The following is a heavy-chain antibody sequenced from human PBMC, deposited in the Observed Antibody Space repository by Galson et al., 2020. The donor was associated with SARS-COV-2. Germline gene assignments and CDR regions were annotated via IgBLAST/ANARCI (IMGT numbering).Heavy chain of an antibody. J-gene: IGHJ4*02. D-gene: IGHD1-26*01. Sequence: ETLSLTCAVSGFSISSGYYWGWIRQPPGKGLEWIGTVYRGGRTYYNPSLKSRVTISVDTSKNQFSLRLSSVTAADTAVYYWAGGRLRFDYWGQGTLVTVSS. CDR1: GFSISSGYY. V-gene: IGHV4-38-2*01. CDR2: VYRGGRT. CDR3: AGGRLRFDY.